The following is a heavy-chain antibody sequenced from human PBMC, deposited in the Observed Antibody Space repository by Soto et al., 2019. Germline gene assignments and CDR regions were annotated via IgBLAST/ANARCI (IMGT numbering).Heavy chain of an antibody. CDR2: IIDSGGST. V-gene: IGHV3-23*01. CDR1: GFTFSSYA. Sequence: GGSLRLSCAASGFTFSSYAMTWVRQAPGRGLEWVSDIIDSGGSTYYADSVKGRFTISRDNSKNTLYLQMNSLRAEDTAVYYCAKSGSGPYYFDYWGQGTLVTVSS. CDR3: AKSGSGPYYFDY. J-gene: IGHJ4*02. D-gene: IGHD6-19*01.